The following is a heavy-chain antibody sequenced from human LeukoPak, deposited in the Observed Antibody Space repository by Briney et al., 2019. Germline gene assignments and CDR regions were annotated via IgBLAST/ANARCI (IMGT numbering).Heavy chain of an antibody. CDR1: GGSISNYY. CDR2: IHYSGST. Sequence: SETLSLTCTVSGGSISNYYWSWIRQPPGKGLEWIGYIHYSGSTNYNPSLKSRVTISVDTSKNQFSLKLSSVTAADTAVYYCAFTVYCSGGSCPLIDYWGQGTLVTVSS. D-gene: IGHD2-15*01. CDR3: AFTVYCSGGSCPLIDY. J-gene: IGHJ4*02. V-gene: IGHV4-59*12.